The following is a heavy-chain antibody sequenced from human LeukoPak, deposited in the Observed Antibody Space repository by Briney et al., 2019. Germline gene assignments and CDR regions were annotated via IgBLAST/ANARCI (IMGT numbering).Heavy chain of an antibody. Sequence: GGSLRLSCAASGFTFSDYYMSWIRQAPGKGLEWVSYISSSGSTIYYADSVKGRFTISRDNSKNTLYLQMNSLRAEDTAVYYCAKPYYDSSGYCNWGQGTLVTVSS. V-gene: IGHV3-11*01. CDR3: AKPYYDSSGYCN. J-gene: IGHJ4*02. D-gene: IGHD3-22*01. CDR1: GFTFSDYY. CDR2: ISSSGSTI.